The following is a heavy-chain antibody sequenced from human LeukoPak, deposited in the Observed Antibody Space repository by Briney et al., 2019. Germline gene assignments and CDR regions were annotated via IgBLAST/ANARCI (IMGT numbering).Heavy chain of an antibody. D-gene: IGHD5-18*01. Sequence: PSGTLSLTCAVSGDSISSHYWWSWVRQPPGKGLEWIGEIYHSGSTNYNPSLKSRVTISVDKSKNQFSLKLTSLTAADTAVYYCARKGYTYGTFDYWGLGTLVTVSS. CDR3: ARKGYTYGTFDY. J-gene: IGHJ4*02. V-gene: IGHV4-4*02. CDR1: GDSISSHYW. CDR2: IYHSGST.